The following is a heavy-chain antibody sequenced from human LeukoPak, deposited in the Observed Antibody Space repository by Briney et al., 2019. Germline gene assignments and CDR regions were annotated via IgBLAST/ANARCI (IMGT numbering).Heavy chain of an antibody. CDR2: ISGSGGST. V-gene: IGHV3-23*01. D-gene: IGHD1-26*01. CDR3: AKWELLDHYFDY. CDR1: GFTFSSYV. Sequence: GGSLRLSCAASGFTFSSYVMSWVRQAPGKGLEWVSAISGSGGSTYYADSVKGRFTISRDNSKNTLYLQMNSLRAEDTAVYYCAKWELLDHYFDYWGQGTLVTVSS. J-gene: IGHJ4*02.